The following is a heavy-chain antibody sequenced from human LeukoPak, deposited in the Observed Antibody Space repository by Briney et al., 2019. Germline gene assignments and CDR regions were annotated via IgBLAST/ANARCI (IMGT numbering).Heavy chain of an antibody. D-gene: IGHD6-6*01. CDR2: IIPILGIA. V-gene: IGHV1-69*04. CDR1: GGTFSSYA. J-gene: IGHJ4*02. CDR3: ARDLFVYSSSSDDY. Sequence: ASVKVSCKASGGTFSSYAISWVRQAPGQGLEWMGRIIPILGIANYAQKFQGRVTITADKSTSTAYMELSSLRSEDTAVYYCARDLFVYSSSSDDYWGQGTLVTVSS.